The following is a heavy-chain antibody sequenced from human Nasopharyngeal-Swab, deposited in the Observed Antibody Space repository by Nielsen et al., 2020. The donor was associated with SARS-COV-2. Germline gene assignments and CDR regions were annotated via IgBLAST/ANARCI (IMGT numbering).Heavy chain of an antibody. D-gene: IGHD6-13*01. J-gene: IGHJ4*02. V-gene: IGHV4-34*01. CDR3: SAAGGNY. CDR2: INHSGST. Sequence: GSRRLSCAVYGGSFSGYYWSWIRQPPGKGPEWIGEINHSGSTNYNPSLKSRVTISVDTSKNQFSLKLSSVTAADTAVYYCSAAGGNYWGQGTLVTVSS. CDR1: GGSFSGYY.